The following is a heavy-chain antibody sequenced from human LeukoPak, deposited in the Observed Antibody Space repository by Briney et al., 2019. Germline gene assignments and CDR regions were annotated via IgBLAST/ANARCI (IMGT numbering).Heavy chain of an antibody. CDR3: AKDSPTPGGYSYGSPDY. CDR2: ISGSGGST. D-gene: IGHD5-18*01. CDR1: GFTFSSYA. Sequence: GGSLRLSCAASGFTFSSYAMSWVRQAPGKGLEWVSAISGSGGSTYYADSVKGRFTISRDNSKNTLYLQMNSLRAEDTAVYYCAKDSPTPGGYSYGSPDYWGQGTLVTVSS. J-gene: IGHJ4*02. V-gene: IGHV3-23*01.